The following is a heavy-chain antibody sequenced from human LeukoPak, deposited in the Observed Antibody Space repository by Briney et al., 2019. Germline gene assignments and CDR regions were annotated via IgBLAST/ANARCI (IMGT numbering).Heavy chain of an antibody. CDR1: GFTFSSYG. CDR3: AKDSQIAKWELQPYYFDY. D-gene: IGHD1-26*01. J-gene: IGHJ4*02. Sequence: HPGGSLRLSCAASGFTFSSYGMSWVRQAPGKGLEWVSAISGSGGSTYYADSVKGRFTISRDNSKNTLYLQMNSLRAEDTAVYYCAKDSQIAKWELQPYYFDYWGQGTLVTVSS. CDR2: ISGSGGST. V-gene: IGHV3-23*01.